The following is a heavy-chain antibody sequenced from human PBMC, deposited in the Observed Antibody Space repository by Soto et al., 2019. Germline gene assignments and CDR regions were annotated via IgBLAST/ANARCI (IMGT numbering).Heavy chain of an antibody. CDR2: IYYTGST. Sequence: QMQLQESGPGLVKSSETLSLTCTVSGGDITASGYFWTWIRQHPGKGLEWIGYIYYTGSTHYNPSLGSRRSISSVSSKNQFSLKLTSVTAADTAVYYCAADNDDVLTGRWTSFGSWGQGVLVTVSS. J-gene: IGHJ4*02. CDR3: AADNDDVLTGRWTSFGS. V-gene: IGHV4-31*03. D-gene: IGHD3-9*01. CDR1: GGDITASGYF.